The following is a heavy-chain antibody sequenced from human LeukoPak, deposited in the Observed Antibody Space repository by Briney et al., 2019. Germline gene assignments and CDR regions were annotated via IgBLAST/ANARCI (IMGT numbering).Heavy chain of an antibody. D-gene: IGHD3-10*01. CDR1: GYTVTRYA. CDR2: INAGNGNT. Sequence: GASVKVSCKASGYTVTRYAMHWVRQAPGQRLEWMGWINAGNGNTKYSQKFQGRVTITRDTSASTAYMELSSLRSEDTAVYYCARIGITMVRGVMNWFDPWGQGTLVTVSS. CDR3: ARIGITMVRGVMNWFDP. V-gene: IGHV1-3*01. J-gene: IGHJ5*02.